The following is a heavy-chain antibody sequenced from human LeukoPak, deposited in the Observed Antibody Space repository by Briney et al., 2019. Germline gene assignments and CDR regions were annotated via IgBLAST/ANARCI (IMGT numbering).Heavy chain of an antibody. CDR1: GYTFTGYY. J-gene: IGHJ4*02. CDR2: IIPIFGTA. V-gene: IGHV1-69*13. CDR3: ARAPPYCSSTSCSIRGDY. Sequence: GASVKVSCKASGYTFTGYYIHWVRQAPGQGLEWMGGIIPIFGTANYAQKFQGRVTITADESTSTAYMELSSLRSEDTAVYYCARAPPYCSSTSCSIRGDYWGQGTLVTVSS. D-gene: IGHD2-2*01.